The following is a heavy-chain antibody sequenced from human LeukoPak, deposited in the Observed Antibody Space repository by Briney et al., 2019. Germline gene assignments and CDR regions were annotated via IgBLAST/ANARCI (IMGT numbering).Heavy chain of an antibody. CDR2: ISAYNGNT. Sequence: ASVKVSRKASGYTFTSYGISWVRQAPGQGLEWMGWISAYNGNTNYAQKLQGRVTMTTDTSTSTAYMELRSLRSDDTAVYYCARTLVAYYDFWSGYYRGPGDDAFDIWGQGTMVTVSS. CDR1: GYTFTSYG. J-gene: IGHJ3*02. D-gene: IGHD3-3*01. V-gene: IGHV1-18*01. CDR3: ARTLVAYYDFWSGYYRGPGDDAFDI.